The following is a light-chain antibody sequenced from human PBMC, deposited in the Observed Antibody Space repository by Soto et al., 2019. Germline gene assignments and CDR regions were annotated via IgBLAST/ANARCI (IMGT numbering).Light chain of an antibody. V-gene: IGKV1-5*03. CDR1: QSISSW. CDR2: KAS. CDR3: QQYNSYRT. Sequence: DIQMTQSPSTLSASVGYRVTITCRASQSISSWLAWYQQKPGKAPKLLIYKASSLESGVPSRFSGSGSGTEFTLTISSLQPDDFATYYCQQYNSYRTFGQGTTGDIK. J-gene: IGKJ1*01.